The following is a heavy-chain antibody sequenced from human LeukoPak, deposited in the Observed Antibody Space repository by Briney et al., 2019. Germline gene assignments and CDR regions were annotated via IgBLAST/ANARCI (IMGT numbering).Heavy chain of an antibody. V-gene: IGHV4-39*01. CDR2: IYYSGTVFYTGTT. CDR3: ARPGFYSNYVFDY. Sequence: SETLSLTCTVSGGSISSYYWGWIRQPPGKGLEWIGSIYYSGTVFYTGTTYYKPSLKSRVTISVDTSKNQFSLKLRSVTAADTALYHCARPGFYSNYVFDYWGQGILVTVSS. J-gene: IGHJ4*02. CDR1: GGSISSYY. D-gene: IGHD4-11*01.